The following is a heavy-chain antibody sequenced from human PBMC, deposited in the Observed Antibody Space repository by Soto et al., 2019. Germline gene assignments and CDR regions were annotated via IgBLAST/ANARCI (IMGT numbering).Heavy chain of an antibody. V-gene: IGHV4-34*01. CDR2: INHSGST. J-gene: IGHJ4*02. CDR1: RGSLSGCS. D-gene: IGHD1-1*01. Sequence: SEPLSLACAVGRGSLSGCSSSWYSQPPGKGLEWIGEINHSGSTNYNPSLKSRVTISVDTSKNQYSLKLSSVTAADTAVYYCAREVRLERRPNFDYWGQGTLVTVSS. CDR3: AREVRLERRPNFDY.